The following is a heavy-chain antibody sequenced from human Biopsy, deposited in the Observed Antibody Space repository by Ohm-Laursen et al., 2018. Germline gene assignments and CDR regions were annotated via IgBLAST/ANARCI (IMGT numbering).Heavy chain of an antibody. Sequence: SLRLSCTASGFTFSSYGMHWVRQAPGKGLEWVSVINTSGGSTHYAASVKGRFTISRDNSKNTLYLRMNSLRAEDTAVYYCAKPADSYGSEFYFDYWGQGTLVTVSS. CDR2: INTSGGST. D-gene: IGHD4-17*01. J-gene: IGHJ4*02. V-gene: IGHV3-NL1*01. CDR3: AKPADSYGSEFYFDY. CDR1: GFTFSSYG.